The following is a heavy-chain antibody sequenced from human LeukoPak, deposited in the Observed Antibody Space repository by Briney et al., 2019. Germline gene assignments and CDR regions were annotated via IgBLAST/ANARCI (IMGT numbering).Heavy chain of an antibody. D-gene: IGHD1-26*01. CDR1: GGSISSSSYY. J-gene: IGHJ6*02. CDR3: ARSLAGAFRN. Sequence: SETLSLTCTVSGGSISSSSYYWGWIRQPPGKGLEWIGSIYYSGSTYYNPSLKSRVTISVDTSKNLFSLKLSSVTAADTAVYYCARSLAGAFRNWGQGTTVTVSS. V-gene: IGHV4-39*01. CDR2: IYYSGST.